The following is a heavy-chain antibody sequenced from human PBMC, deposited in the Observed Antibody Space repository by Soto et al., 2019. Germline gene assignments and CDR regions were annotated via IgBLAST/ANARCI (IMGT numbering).Heavy chain of an antibody. CDR3: ARVDELREQLERPRWFDP. CDR2: IYHSGST. CDR1: GGSISSGGYS. V-gene: IGHV4-30-2*01. J-gene: IGHJ5*02. D-gene: IGHD1-1*01. Sequence: QLQLQESGSGLVKPSQTLSLTCAVSGGSISSGGYSWSWIRQPPGKGLEWIGYIYHSGSTYYNPSLKSRVTISVDRSKNQFSLKLSSVTAADTAVYYCARVDELREQLERPRWFDPWGQGTLVTVSS.